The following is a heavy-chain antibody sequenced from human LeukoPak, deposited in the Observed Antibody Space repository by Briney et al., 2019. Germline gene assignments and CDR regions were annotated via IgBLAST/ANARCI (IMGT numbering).Heavy chain of an antibody. D-gene: IGHD6-13*01. CDR2: SWIGSIYHSGST. CDR1: GGSISSYY. J-gene: IGHJ3*02. CDR3: AIRYSSSWYSDAFDI. Sequence: MPSESLSLNCTVSGGSISSYYWGWIRQPPGKGLEWIGSIYHSGSTSWIGSIYHSGSTSYNPSLKSRVTISVDTSKNQFSLKLSSVTAADTAVYYCAIRYSSSWYSDAFDIWGQGTMVTVSS. V-gene: IGHV4-59*04.